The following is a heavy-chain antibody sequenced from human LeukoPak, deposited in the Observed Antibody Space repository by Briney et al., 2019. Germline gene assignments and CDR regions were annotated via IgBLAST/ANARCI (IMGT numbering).Heavy chain of an antibody. D-gene: IGHD3-3*01. V-gene: IGHV3-23*01. CDR3: ARAPDYDFWSGYRVWVTMVRGDHAGPFDY. Sequence: GGSLRLSCAASGFTFSTYAMSWVRQPPGKGLEWVSTISGTGGKIYFADSVKGRFTISRDNSKNTLYLQMNSLRADDTAVYYRARAPDYDFWSGYRVWVTMVRGDHAGPFDYWGQGTLVIVSS. CDR2: ISGTGGKI. CDR1: GFTFSTYA. J-gene: IGHJ4*02.